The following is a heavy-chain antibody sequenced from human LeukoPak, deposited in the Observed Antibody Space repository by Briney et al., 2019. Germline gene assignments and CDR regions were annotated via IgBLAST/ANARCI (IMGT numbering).Heavy chain of an antibody. CDR2: ISSSSSTI. CDR3: ARAAPGGGSGLGGY. J-gene: IGHJ4*02. V-gene: IGHV3-48*02. D-gene: IGHD3-22*01. CDR1: GFTFSSYA. Sequence: PGGSLRLSCAASGFTFSSYAMNWVRQAPGKGLEWVSYISSSSSTIYYADPVKGRFTISRDNAKNSLYLQMNSLRDEDTAVYYCARAAPGGGSGLGGYWGQGTLVTVSS.